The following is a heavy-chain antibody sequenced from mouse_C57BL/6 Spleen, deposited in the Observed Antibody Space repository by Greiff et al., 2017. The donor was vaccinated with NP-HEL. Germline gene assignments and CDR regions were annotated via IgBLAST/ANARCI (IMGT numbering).Heavy chain of an antibody. J-gene: IGHJ2*01. D-gene: IGHD4-1*01. CDR1: GFTFSSYA. Sequence: EVMLVESGEGLVKPGGSLKLSCAASGFTFSSYAMSWVRQTPEKRLEWVAYISSGGDYIYYADTVKGRFTISRDNARNTLYLQMSSLKSEDTAMYYCTRFNWDDYFDYWGQGTTLTVSS. CDR3: TRFNWDDYFDY. V-gene: IGHV5-9-1*02. CDR2: ISSGGDYI.